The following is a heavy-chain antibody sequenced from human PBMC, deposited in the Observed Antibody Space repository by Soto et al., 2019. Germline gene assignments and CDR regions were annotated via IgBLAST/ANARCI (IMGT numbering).Heavy chain of an antibody. V-gene: IGHV1-46*01. D-gene: IGHD5-18*01. Sequence: ASVKVSCKASGYTLTSYYMHWVRQAPGEGLEWMGIINPSGDSASYAQSFQGRVTMTRDTSTSTVYMELSSLRSEDTAVYYCARADTPMVEVYYFDYWGQGPLVTVSS. J-gene: IGHJ4*02. CDR1: GYTLTSYY. CDR2: INPSGDSA. CDR3: ARADTPMVEVYYFDY.